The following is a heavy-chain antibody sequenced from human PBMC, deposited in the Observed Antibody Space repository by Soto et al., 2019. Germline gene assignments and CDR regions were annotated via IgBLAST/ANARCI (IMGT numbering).Heavy chain of an antibody. D-gene: IGHD1-1*01. CDR2: IWYDGSDK. CDR3: AKDGYASPHPGYFDL. CDR1: GFTFSNYG. V-gene: IGHV3-33*06. Sequence: QVQLVESGGGVVQPGRSLRLSCATSGFTFSNYGMHWVRQAPGKGLEWVAVIWYDGSDKYYADSVKGRFTISKDNSKNTLYLQMNSLRAEDTAVYYCAKDGYASPHPGYFDLWGRGTLVTVSS. J-gene: IGHJ2*01.